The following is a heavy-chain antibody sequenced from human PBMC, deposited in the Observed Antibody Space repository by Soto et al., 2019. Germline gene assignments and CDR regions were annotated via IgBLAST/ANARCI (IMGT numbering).Heavy chain of an antibody. V-gene: IGHV5-51*01. CDR3: ARSAHYYDSSGYSKHFDY. CDR1: GYSFTSYW. J-gene: IGHJ4*02. CDR2: IYPGDSDT. D-gene: IGHD3-22*01. Sequence: PGESLKISCKGSGYSFTSYWIGWVRQMPGKGLEWMGIIYPGDSDTRYSPSFQGQVTISADKPISTAYLQWSSLKASDTAMYYCARSAHYYDSSGYSKHFDYWGQGTLVTVSS.